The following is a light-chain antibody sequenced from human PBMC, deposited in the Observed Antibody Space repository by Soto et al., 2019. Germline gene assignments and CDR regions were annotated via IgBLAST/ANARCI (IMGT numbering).Light chain of an antibody. CDR2: RAS. V-gene: IGKV2-30*01. J-gene: IGKJ1*01. CDR3: MQGTLWPPT. Sequence: DVVMTQSPLSLPVTLGQPASISCRSSQSLVYSDGIAYLNWFHQRPGQSPRRLIYRASNRDSGVPDRFSGSGSGIDFTLKISSVEAEDVGVYYCMQGTLWPPTFCPGTKVEIK. CDR1: QSLVYSDGIAY.